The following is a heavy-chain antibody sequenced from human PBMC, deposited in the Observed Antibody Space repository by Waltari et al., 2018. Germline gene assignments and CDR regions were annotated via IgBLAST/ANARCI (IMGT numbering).Heavy chain of an antibody. J-gene: IGHJ4*02. CDR3: AKDFEAFAPPFDY. V-gene: IGHV3-23*01. CDR1: GFHLHTYA. Sequence: EVQLLESGGGLVQPGGSLRLSCAASGFHLHTYAMSCIRQAPGKGLEGVSAISGSGGSTYYADSVKGRFTISRDNSKNTLYLQMNSLRAEDTAVYYCAKDFEAFAPPFDYWGQGTLVTVSS. CDR2: ISGSGGST.